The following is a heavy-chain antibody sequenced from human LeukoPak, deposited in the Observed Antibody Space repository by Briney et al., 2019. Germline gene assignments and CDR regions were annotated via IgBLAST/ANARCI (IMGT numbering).Heavy chain of an antibody. CDR2: IKQDGSEK. CDR1: GFTFNSYW. V-gene: IGHV3-7*01. D-gene: IGHD2-15*01. J-gene: IGHJ4*02. CDR3: ARGTDIVVVVAATTSYYFDY. Sequence: PGGSLRLSCAASGFTFNSYWMSWVRQAPGKGLEWVANIKQDGSEKYYVDSVKGRFTISRDNAKNSLYLQMNSLRAEDPAVYYCARGTDIVVVVAATTSYYFDYWGQGTLVTVSS.